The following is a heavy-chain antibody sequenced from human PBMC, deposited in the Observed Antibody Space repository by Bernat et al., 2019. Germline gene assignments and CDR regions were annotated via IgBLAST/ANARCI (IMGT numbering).Heavy chain of an antibody. Sequence: QVQLVESGGGVVQPGRSLRLSCAASGFTFSSYGMHWVRQAPGKGLEWVAVIWYDGSNKYYADSVKGRFTISRDNSKNTLYLQMNSLRAEDTAVYYCARAGYGDYSTLDYWGQGTLVTVSS. CDR3: ARAGYGDYSTLDY. CDR2: IWYDGSNK. V-gene: IGHV3-33*01. J-gene: IGHJ4*02. D-gene: IGHD4-17*01. CDR1: GFTFSSYG.